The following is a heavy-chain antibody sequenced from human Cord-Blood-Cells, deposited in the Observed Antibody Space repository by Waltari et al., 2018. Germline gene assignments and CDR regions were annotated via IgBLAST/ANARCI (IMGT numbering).Heavy chain of an antibody. CDR2: VDREDGEK. Sequence: EVQLVQSGAEVKKPGATVKISCKVSGYTFTDYYMHWVQQAPGKGLEWMGLVDREDGEKIYARNVKGRVTITADTSTDTAYMELGSLRSEDTAVYYCATDLTKSIAVAGWGQGTLVTVSS. CDR1: GYTFTDYY. V-gene: IGHV1-69-2*01. D-gene: IGHD6-19*01. J-gene: IGHJ4*02. CDR3: ATDLTKSIAVAG.